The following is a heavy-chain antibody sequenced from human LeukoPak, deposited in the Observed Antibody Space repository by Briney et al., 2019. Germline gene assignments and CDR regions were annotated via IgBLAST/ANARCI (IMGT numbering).Heavy chain of an antibody. V-gene: IGHV1-18*01. D-gene: IGHD6-13*01. CDR2: ISAYNGNT. CDR1: GYTFTSYG. J-gene: IGHJ4*02. CDR3: ARGSWYSSSWYYFDY. Sequence: ASVKVSCKASGYTFTSYGISWVRQAPGQGLEWMGWISAYNGNTNYAQKLQGRVTMTTDTSTSTAYMELRSLRSDDTAVYYCARGSWYSSSWYYFDYWGQGTLVTVSS.